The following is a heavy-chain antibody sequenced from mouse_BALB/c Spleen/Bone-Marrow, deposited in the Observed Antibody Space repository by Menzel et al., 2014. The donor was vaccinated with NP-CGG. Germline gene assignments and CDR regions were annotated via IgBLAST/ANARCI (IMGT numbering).Heavy chain of an antibody. J-gene: IGHJ4*01. CDR1: GFTFTDYY. CDR2: IRNKANGYTT. Sequence: EVQVVESGRGLVQPGGSLRLSCATSGFTFTDYYMSWVRQPPGKALEWLGFIRNKANGYTTEYSASVKGRFTISRDNSQSILYLQMNTLRAEDSATYYCARDDYYAMDYWGQGTSVTVSS. CDR3: ARDDYYAMDY. V-gene: IGHV7-3*02.